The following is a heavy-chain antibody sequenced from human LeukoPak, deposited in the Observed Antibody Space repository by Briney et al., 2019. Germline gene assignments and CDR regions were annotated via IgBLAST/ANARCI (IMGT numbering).Heavy chain of an antibody. V-gene: IGHV1-69*05. J-gene: IGHJ4*02. CDR2: IIPIFGTA. CDR3: ARSGIAAADTSDY. D-gene: IGHD6-13*01. CDR1: GGTFSSYA. Sequence: APVKVSCKASGGTFSSYAISWVRQAPGQGLEWMGRIIPIFGTANYAQKFQGRVTITTDESTSTAYMELSSLRSEDTAVYYCARSGIAAADTSDYWGQGTLVTVSS.